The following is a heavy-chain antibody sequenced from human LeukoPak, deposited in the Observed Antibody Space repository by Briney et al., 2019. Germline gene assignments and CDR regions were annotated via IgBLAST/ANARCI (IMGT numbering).Heavy chain of an antibody. D-gene: IGHD6-6*01. Sequence: SETLSLTCTVSGGSISSSTYYWSWIRQPPGKGLEWIGYIYYSGSTNYNPSLKSRVTISVDTSKNQFSLKLISVTAADTAVYYCARAMSIAARLQTIFDYWGQGTLVTVSS. CDR2: IYYSGST. J-gene: IGHJ4*02. CDR3: ARAMSIAARLQTIFDY. V-gene: IGHV4-61*01. CDR1: GGSISSSTYY.